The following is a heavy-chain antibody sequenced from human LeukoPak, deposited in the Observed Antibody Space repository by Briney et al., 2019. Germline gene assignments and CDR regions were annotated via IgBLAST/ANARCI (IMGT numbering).Heavy chain of an antibody. CDR2: ISAYNGNT. Sequence: ASVKVSCEASGYTFTSYGISSVRQAPGQGLEWMGWISAYNGNTNYAQKLQGRVTMTTDTSTSTAYMELKSLRSDDTDVYYWASETPYYYGSGSYYNPLAYWGQGTLVTVSS. CDR1: GYTFTSYG. CDR3: ASETPYYYGSGSYYNPLAY. D-gene: IGHD3-10*01. V-gene: IGHV1-18*04. J-gene: IGHJ4*02.